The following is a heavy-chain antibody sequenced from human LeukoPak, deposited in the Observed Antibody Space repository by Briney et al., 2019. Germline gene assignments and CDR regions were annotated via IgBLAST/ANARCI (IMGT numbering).Heavy chain of an antibody. J-gene: IGHJ4*02. CDR1: GYTFTSYY. CDR2: INPSGGST. D-gene: IGHD3-22*01. V-gene: IGHV1-46*01. Sequence: ASVKVSCKASGYTFTSYYMHWVRQAPGQGLEWMGIINPSGGSTSYAQKFQGRVTMTRDTSTSTVYMELSSLRSEDTAVYYCARAGGYYYGSSGYNNFDYWGQGTLVNVSS. CDR3: ARAGGYYYGSSGYNNFDY.